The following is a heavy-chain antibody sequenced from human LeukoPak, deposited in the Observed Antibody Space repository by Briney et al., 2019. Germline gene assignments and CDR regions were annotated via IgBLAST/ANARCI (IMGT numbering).Heavy chain of an antibody. J-gene: IGHJ4*02. D-gene: IGHD1-14*01. CDR2: INEDGSST. Sequence: GGSLRLSCAASGFTFSRYWMHWVRQAPGKGLVWVSRINEDGSSTNYADSVKGRFTISRDNVKNTLYLQLNGLRAEDTAVYYRARGGLEPVDYWGQGTLVTVSS. CDR3: ARGGLEPVDY. V-gene: IGHV3-74*01. CDR1: GFTFSRYW.